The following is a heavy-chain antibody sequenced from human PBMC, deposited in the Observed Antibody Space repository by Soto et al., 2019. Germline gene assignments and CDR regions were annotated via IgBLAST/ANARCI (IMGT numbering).Heavy chain of an antibody. J-gene: IGHJ4*02. CDR3: ARGPKGSSTWQFDY. CDR1: GFTFSSNA. V-gene: IGHV3-23*01. Sequence: GGSLRLSCAASGFTFSSNAMTWVRQAPGKGLEWVSSVSGSGGSINYADSVKGRFTISRDNSNNTLYLQLNSLRVEDTAVYYCARGPKGSSTWQFDYWGQGTLVTVSS. D-gene: IGHD6-13*01. CDR2: VSGSGGSI.